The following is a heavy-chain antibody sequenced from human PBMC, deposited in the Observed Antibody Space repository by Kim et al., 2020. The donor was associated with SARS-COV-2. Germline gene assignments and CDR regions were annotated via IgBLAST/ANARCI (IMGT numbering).Heavy chain of an antibody. CDR3: GQGVVDRGVGY. D-gene: IGHD3-3*01. V-gene: IGHV3-23*01. CDR1: GFTVNTYA. Sequence: GGSLRLSCAASGFTVNTYAMSWVRQAPGQGLEWVSSIGTSDVSTFYADSVKGRFTISRDNPKNTLYLQMNNLRVEDTAVYYCGQGVVDRGVGYWGQGILVTVSS. CDR2: IGTSDVST. J-gene: IGHJ4*02.